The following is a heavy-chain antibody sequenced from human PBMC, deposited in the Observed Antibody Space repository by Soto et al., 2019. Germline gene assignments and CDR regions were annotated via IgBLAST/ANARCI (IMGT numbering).Heavy chain of an antibody. CDR2: INPNSGGT. V-gene: IGHV1-2*02. CDR3: AKSGSVFRPSLGYFDF. Sequence: QVQLEQSGAEVKKPGASVKVSCKASGFTFTGHYIHWVRQAPGQGLEWMGWINPNSGGTSYAQKFKGRVTMNRDTSITTAYMELSRLSSDDTAVYYCAKSGSVFRPSLGYFDFWGQGTLVTVSS. CDR1: GFTFTGHY. D-gene: IGHD1-26*01. J-gene: IGHJ4*02.